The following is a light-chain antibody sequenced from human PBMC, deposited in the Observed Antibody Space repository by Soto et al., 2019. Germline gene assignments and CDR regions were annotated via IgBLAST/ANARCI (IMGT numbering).Light chain of an antibody. CDR2: EVS. Sequence: QSVLTQPASVSGSPGQSISISCTGTSSDVGGYNYVSWYQHQPGKAQKIVIFEVSGRPSGISNRFSGSKSGNTASLTISGLRPEDEADYYCSSYTDFNLYGFGTGTKVTVL. CDR3: SSYTDFNLYG. V-gene: IGLV2-14*01. CDR1: SSDVGGYNY. J-gene: IGLJ1*01.